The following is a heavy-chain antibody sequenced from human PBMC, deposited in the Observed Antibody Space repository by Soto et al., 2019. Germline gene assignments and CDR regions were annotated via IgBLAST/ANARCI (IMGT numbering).Heavy chain of an antibody. CDR2: IYYSGST. J-gene: IGHJ4*02. Sequence: SETLSLTCTVSGGSISSYYWSWIRQPPGKGLEWIGYIYYSGSTNYNPSLKSRVAISVDTSKNQFSLKLSSVTAADTAVYYCARGLANSNPYYFDYWGQGTLVTVS. CDR1: GGSISSYY. D-gene: IGHD4-4*01. CDR3: ARGLANSNPYYFDY. V-gene: IGHV4-59*01.